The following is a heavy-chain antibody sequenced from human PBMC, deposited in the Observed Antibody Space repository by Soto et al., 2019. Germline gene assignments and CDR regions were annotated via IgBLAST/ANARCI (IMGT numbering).Heavy chain of an antibody. D-gene: IGHD3-16*02. V-gene: IGHV4-34*01. J-gene: IGHJ4*02. CDR1: GGSFSGYY. Sequence: QVQLQQWGAGLLKPSETLSLTCAVYGGSFSGYYWSWIRQPPGKGLEWIGEINHSGSTNYNPSLKSRVTISVDTSKNQFSLKLSSVTAADTAVYYCAILPCTFGGVIVMDYWGQGTLVTVSS. CDR2: INHSGST. CDR3: AILPCTFGGVIVMDY.